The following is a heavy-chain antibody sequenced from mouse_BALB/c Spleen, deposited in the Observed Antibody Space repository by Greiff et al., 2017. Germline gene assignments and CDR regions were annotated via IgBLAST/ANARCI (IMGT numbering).Heavy chain of an antibody. D-gene: IGHD2-1*01. CDR1: GFSLTSYG. Sequence: VQLQQSGPGLVQPSQSLSITCTVSGFSLTSYGVHWVRQSPGKGLEWLGVIWSGGSTDYNAAFISRLSISKDNSKSQVFLKMNSLQTDDTAMYYCARDRGHYGNYGFAYWGQGTLVTVSA. J-gene: IGHJ3*01. CDR3: ARDRGHYGNYGFAY. CDR2: IWSGGST. V-gene: IGHV2-2*01.